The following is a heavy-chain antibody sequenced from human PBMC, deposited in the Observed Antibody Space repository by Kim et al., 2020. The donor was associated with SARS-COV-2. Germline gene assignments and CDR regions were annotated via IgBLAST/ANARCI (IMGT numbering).Heavy chain of an antibody. D-gene: IGHD6-6*01. CDR3: ASSPGEYSSSPRPNYYYGMDV. Sequence: SVKVSCKASGGTFSSYAISWVRQAPGQGLEWMGGIIPIFGTANYAQKFQGRVTITADESTSTAYMELSSLRSEDTAVYYCASSPGEYSSSPRPNYYYGMDVWGQGTTVTVSS. J-gene: IGHJ6*02. CDR2: IIPIFGTA. V-gene: IGHV1-69*13. CDR1: GGTFSSYA.